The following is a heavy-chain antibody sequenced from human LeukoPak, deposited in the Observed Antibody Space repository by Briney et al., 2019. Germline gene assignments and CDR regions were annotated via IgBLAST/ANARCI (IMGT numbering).Heavy chain of an antibody. CDR3: ARVEPGGYCSSTSCPTYFQH. D-gene: IGHD2-2*01. CDR2: IIPILGIA. V-gene: IGHV1-69*04. CDR1: GGTFSSYA. Sequence: SVKVSCKASGGTFSSYAISWVRQAPGQGLEWMGRIIPILGIANYAQKFQGRVTITADESTSTAYMELSSLRSEDTAVYYCARVEPGGYCSSTSCPTYFQHWGQGTLVTVSS. J-gene: IGHJ1*01.